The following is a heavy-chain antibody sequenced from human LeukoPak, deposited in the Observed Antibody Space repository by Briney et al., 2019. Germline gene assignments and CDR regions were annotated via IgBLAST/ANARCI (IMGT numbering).Heavy chain of an antibody. CDR3: AKSKQLAPWDY. CDR2: ISSSSSYI. Sequence: RGSLRLSCAASGFTFSTYSMNWVRQAPGKGLEWVSSISSSSSYIYYADSVKGRFTISRDNARNSLYLQMNSLRAEDTAVYYCAKSKQLAPWDYWGQGTLVTVSS. V-gene: IGHV3-21*04. D-gene: IGHD1-1*01. CDR1: GFTFSTYS. J-gene: IGHJ4*02.